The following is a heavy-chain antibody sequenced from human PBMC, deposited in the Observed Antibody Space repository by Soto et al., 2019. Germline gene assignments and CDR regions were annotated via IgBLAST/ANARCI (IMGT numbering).Heavy chain of an antibody. CDR1: GFTFSTCV. CDR3: AKGLINGRWYAED. Sequence: EVHLLESGGGFVHPGESLRLSCGASGFTFSTCVMTWVRQAPGKGLEWVSCITGSDSGTHYADSVKGRFTISRDNSKNTMYLQMNNLRVEDTGVYYCAKGLINGRWYAEDWGQGTLVTVSS. J-gene: IGHJ4*02. V-gene: IGHV3-23*01. D-gene: IGHD6-13*01. CDR2: ITGSDSGT.